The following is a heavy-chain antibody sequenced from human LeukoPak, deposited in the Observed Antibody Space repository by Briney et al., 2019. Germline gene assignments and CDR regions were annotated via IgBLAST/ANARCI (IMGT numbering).Heavy chain of an antibody. J-gene: IGHJ5*02. D-gene: IGHD3-22*01. CDR2: IYYSGST. Sequence: SETLSLTCTVSGGSISSYYWSWIRQPPGKGLEWIGYIYYSGSTNYNPSLKSRVTISVDTSKNQFSLKLSSVTAADTAVSYCARDSYYYDSSGYKLNWFDPWGQGTLVTVSS. CDR3: ARDSYYYDSSGYKLNWFDP. V-gene: IGHV4-59*01. CDR1: GGSISSYY.